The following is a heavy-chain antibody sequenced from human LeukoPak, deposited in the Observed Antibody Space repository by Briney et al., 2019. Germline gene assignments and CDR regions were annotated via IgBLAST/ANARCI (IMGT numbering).Heavy chain of an antibody. Sequence: SETLSLTCTVSGGSISSYYWSWIRQPPGKGLEWIGYIYYSGSTNYNPSLKSRVTISVDTSKNQFSLRLSSVTAADTAVYYCARVYRGVAPFYWGQGTLVTVSS. J-gene: IGHJ4*02. CDR3: ARVYRGVAPFY. V-gene: IGHV4-59*01. CDR2: IYYSGST. D-gene: IGHD3-3*01. CDR1: GGSISSYY.